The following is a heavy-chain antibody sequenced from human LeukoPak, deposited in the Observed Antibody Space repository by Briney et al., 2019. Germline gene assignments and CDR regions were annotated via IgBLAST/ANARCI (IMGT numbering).Heavy chain of an antibody. CDR2: IYPGDSDT. J-gene: IGHJ4*02. CDR1: GYIYTSYW. CDR3: ARGLESGVYFDY. Sequence: GESLKISCNSSGYIYTSYWIGWVRQMPGKGLEWMGIIYPGDSDTRYSPSFQGQVTISADKSISTTYLQWSSLKASDTAMYYCARGLESGVYFDYWGQGTLVTVSS. V-gene: IGHV5-51*01. D-gene: IGHD3-10*01.